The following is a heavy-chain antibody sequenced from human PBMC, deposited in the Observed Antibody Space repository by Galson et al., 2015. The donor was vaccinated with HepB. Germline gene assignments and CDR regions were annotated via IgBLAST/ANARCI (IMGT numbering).Heavy chain of an antibody. CDR3: ATVGSYPEYYFDY. D-gene: IGHD1-26*01. V-gene: IGHV1-24*01. CDR2: FDPEDGET. Sequence: SVKVSCKVSGYTLTELSMHWVRQAPGKGLEWMGGFDPEDGETIYAQKFQGRVTMTEDTSTDTAYMELSSLRSEDTAVYYCATVGSYPEYYFDYWGQGTLVTVSS. CDR1: GYTLTELS. J-gene: IGHJ4*02.